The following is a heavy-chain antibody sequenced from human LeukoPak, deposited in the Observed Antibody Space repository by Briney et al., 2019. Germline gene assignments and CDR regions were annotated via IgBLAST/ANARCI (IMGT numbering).Heavy chain of an antibody. CDR3: ARPHPLGKIYFNNMDV. Sequence: PGGSLRLSCAASGFTFSNYAMHWVRQAPGKGLEWVAVISYDGSNKYSADSVKGRFTISRDNSENTLYLLLNSLTTEDTALYYCARPHPLGKIYFNNMDVWGQGTTVTVSS. CDR1: GFTFSNYA. J-gene: IGHJ6*02. D-gene: IGHD2/OR15-2a*01. CDR2: ISYDGSNK. V-gene: IGHV3-30-3*01.